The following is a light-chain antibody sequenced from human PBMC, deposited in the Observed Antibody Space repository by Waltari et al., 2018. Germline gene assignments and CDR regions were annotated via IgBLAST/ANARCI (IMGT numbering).Light chain of an antibody. CDR3: QHYNNYPPT. Sequence: DIQMTQSPSILSASVGDTVTITCRTSQSISTWLAWYQQKPGKAPKLLISKASILESGVPSRFSVSGSGTEFTLTINSLQPDDFATFYCQHYNNYPPTFGGGTKVEIK. V-gene: IGKV1-5*03. CDR1: QSISTW. J-gene: IGKJ4*01. CDR2: KAS.